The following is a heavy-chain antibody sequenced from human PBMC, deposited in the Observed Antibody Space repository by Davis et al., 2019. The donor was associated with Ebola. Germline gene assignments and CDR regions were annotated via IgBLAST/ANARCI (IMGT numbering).Heavy chain of an antibody. CDR2: IYHSGST. J-gene: IGHJ6*03. V-gene: IGHV4-38-2*02. Sequence: PSETLSLTCTVSGYSISSGYYWGWIRQPPGKGLEWIGSIYHSGSTYYNPSLKGRASISVDTSKKQFSLKVGSVTAADTAVYYCARVLELGRPADGYYYYMDVWGKGTTVTVSS. CDR3: ARVLELGRPADGYYYYMDV. CDR1: GYSISSGYY. D-gene: IGHD7-27*01.